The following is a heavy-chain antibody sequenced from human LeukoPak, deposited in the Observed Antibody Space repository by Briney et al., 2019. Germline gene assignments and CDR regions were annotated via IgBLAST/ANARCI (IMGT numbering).Heavy chain of an antibody. CDR2: ISYDGSNK. V-gene: IGHV3-30-3*01. Sequence: PGGSLRLSCAASGFTFSSYAMHWVRQAPGKGLEWVAVISYDGSNKYYADSVKGRFTISRDNSKNTLYLQMNSLRAEDTAVYYCARGKDYDFWSGYLLPGDYWGQGTLVTVSS. D-gene: IGHD3-3*01. J-gene: IGHJ4*02. CDR3: ARGKDYDFWSGYLLPGDY. CDR1: GFTFSSYA.